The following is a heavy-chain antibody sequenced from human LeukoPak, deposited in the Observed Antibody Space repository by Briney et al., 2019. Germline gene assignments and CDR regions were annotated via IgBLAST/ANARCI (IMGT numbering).Heavy chain of an antibody. J-gene: IGHJ3*02. CDR1: GFTFSSYG. CDR3: ARQDYGDPRDAFDI. V-gene: IGHV3-33*01. D-gene: IGHD4-17*01. CDR2: IWYDGSNK. Sequence: KPGRSLRLSCAASGFTFSSYGMHWVRQAPGKGLEWVAVIWYDGSNKYYADSVKGRFTISRDNSKNTLYLQMNSLRAEDTAVYYCARQDYGDPRDAFDIWGQGTMVTVSS.